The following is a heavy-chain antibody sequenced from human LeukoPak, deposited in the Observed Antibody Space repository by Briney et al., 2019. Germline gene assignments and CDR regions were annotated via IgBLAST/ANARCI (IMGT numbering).Heavy chain of an antibody. J-gene: IGHJ4*02. CDR2: VDPEDGET. CDR1: GYTFTDYY. Sequence: ASVKISCKVSGYTFTDYYMHWVQQAPGKGLEWMGLVDPEDGETIYAEKFQGRVTITADTSTDTAYMELSSLGSEDTDVYYCARLVNFYYDSSGLIDKAQLDYWGQGTLVTVSS. D-gene: IGHD3-22*01. CDR3: ARLVNFYYDSSGLIDKAQLDY. V-gene: IGHV1-69-2*01.